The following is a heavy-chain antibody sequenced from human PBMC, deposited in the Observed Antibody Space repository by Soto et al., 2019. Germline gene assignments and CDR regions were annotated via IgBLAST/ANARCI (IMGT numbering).Heavy chain of an antibody. Sequence: QVQLVESGGGVVQPGRSLRLSCAASGFSISRSAMHWVRQAPGKGLEWVAVIAYDGSNRWYADSAKGRFNISRDNSKNTVYLQMSSLRGEDTAVYYCARDLQAGTDNVNWFAPWGQGNLVTVSS. CDR1: GFSISRSA. CDR2: IAYDGSNR. CDR3: ARDLQAGTDNVNWFAP. J-gene: IGHJ5*02. V-gene: IGHV3-30*04. D-gene: IGHD1-1*01.